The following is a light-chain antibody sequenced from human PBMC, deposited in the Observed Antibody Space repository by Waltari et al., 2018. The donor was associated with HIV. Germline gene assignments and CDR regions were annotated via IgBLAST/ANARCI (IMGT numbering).Light chain of an antibody. CDR1: SSNIGAGYD. Sequence: QSALTQPPSVSGAPGQRVTISCTGSSSNIGAGYDVHWYQQVPGTAPKLLIYGDSNRPSGLPARFSGSKSGTSASLAVTGLQAEDEADYYCQSYDSSLSGGVFGGGTKLTVL. CDR2: GDS. V-gene: IGLV1-40*01. CDR3: QSYDSSLSGGV. J-gene: IGLJ3*02.